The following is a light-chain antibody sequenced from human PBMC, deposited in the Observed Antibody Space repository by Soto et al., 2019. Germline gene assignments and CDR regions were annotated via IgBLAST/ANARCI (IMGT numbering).Light chain of an antibody. CDR3: QQYGSSLFT. Sequence: TQSPSSLSASVGDRVTITCRASQGIRSDLAWYQQKPGRAPRVLIYGTSIRASGVPERFSGGGSGTDFTLTITRLEPEDFAVYYCQQYGSSLFTFGPGTKVDFK. J-gene: IGKJ3*01. CDR1: QGIRSD. V-gene: IGKV3-20*01. CDR2: GTS.